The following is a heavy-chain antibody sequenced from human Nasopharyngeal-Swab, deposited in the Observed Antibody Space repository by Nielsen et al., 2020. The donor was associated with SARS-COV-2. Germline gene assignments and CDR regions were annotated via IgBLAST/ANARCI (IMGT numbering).Heavy chain of an antibody. CDR3: ARHDLNYDILTGYTLYWFDP. D-gene: IGHD3-9*01. J-gene: IGHJ5*02. Sequence: SETLSLTCTVSGGSISSSSYYWGWIRQPPWKGLEWIGSIYYSGSTYYNPSLKSRVTISVDTSKIQFSLKLNSVTAADTAVYYCARHDLNYDILTGYTLYWFDPWGQGTLVTVSS. V-gene: IGHV4-39*01. CDR2: IYYSGST. CDR1: GGSISSSSYY.